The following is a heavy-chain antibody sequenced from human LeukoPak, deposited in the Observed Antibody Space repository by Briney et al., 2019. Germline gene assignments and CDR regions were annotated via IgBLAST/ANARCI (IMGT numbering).Heavy chain of an antibody. Sequence: GGSLRLSCAASGVTFSSSGMHWVRQAPGKGLEWVAFIRYDGSNKYYADSVKGRFTISRDNSKNTLYLQMNSLRAEDTAVYYCAPRTTLGIDYWGQGTLVTVSS. CDR2: IRYDGSNK. D-gene: IGHD4-17*01. V-gene: IGHV3-30*02. CDR3: APRTTLGIDY. J-gene: IGHJ4*02. CDR1: GVTFSSSG.